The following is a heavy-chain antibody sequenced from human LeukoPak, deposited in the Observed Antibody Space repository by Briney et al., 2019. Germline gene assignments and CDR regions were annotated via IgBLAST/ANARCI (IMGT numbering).Heavy chain of an antibody. J-gene: IGHJ5*02. CDR2: INPNSGGT. CDR1: GYTFTGYY. Sequence: ASVMVSCKASGYTFTGYYMHWVRQAPGQGLEWMGWINPNSGGTNYAQKFQGRVTMTRDTSISTAYMELSRLRSDDTAVYYCARSIVGATNWFDPWGQGTLVTVSS. CDR3: ARSIVGATNWFDP. D-gene: IGHD1-26*01. V-gene: IGHV1-2*02.